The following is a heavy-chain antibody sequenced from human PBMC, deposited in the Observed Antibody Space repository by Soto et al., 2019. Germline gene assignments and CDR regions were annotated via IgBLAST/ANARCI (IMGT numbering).Heavy chain of an antibody. CDR3: ARDGIAAAGTVGYGMDV. CDR1: GFTFSSYE. Sequence: GGSLRLSCAASGFTFSSYEMSWVRQAPGKGLEWVSYISSSGSTIYYADSVKGRFTISRDNAKNSLYLQMNSLRAEDTAVYYCARDGIAAAGTVGYGMDVWGQGTTVTVSS. V-gene: IGHV3-48*03. D-gene: IGHD6-13*01. CDR2: ISSSGSTI. J-gene: IGHJ6*02.